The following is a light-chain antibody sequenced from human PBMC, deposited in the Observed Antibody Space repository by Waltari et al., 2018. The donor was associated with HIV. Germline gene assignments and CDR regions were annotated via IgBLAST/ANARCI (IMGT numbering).Light chain of an antibody. CDR3: HQYINWPPRYT. CDR2: GAS. Sequence: EIVLTQSPATLSVSPGERATISCRASQSVSSSLAWYQQKPGQAPRLLIYGASTRATGVPARFSGSGSGTEFTLTISSLQSEDFAVYYCHQYINWPPRYTFGPGTKLEIK. J-gene: IGKJ2*01. V-gene: IGKV3-15*01. CDR1: QSVSSS.